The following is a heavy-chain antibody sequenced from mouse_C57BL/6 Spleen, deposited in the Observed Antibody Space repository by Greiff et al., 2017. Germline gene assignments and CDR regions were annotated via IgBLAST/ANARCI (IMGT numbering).Heavy chain of an antibody. V-gene: IGHV1-64*01. Sequence: QVQLQQPGAELVKPGASVKLSCKASGYTFTSYWMHWVKQRPGQGLEWIGMIHPNSGSTNYNEKFKSKATLTVDKSSSTAYMQLSSLTSEDSAVYYCARSITTVVAEYCAMDYWGQGTSVTVSS. J-gene: IGHJ4*01. CDR1: GYTFTSYW. D-gene: IGHD1-1*01. CDR3: ARSITTVVAEYCAMDY. CDR2: IHPNSGST.